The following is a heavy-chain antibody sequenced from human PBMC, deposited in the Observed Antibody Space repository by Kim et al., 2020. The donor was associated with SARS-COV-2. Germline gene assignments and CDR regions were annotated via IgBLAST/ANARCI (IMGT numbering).Heavy chain of an antibody. CDR3: ARDGRIDSSGYYDFDY. CDR2: INPSGGST. D-gene: IGHD3-22*01. CDR1: GYTFTSYY. J-gene: IGHJ4*02. V-gene: IGHV1-46*01. Sequence: ASVKVSCKASGYTFTSYYMHWVRQAPGQGLEWMGIINPSGGSTGYAQKFQGRVTMTRDTSTSTVYMELSSLRSEDTAVYYCARDGRIDSSGYYDFDYWGQGTLVTVSS.